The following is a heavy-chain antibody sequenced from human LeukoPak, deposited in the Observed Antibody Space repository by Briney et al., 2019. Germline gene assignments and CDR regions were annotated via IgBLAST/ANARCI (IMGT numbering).Heavy chain of an antibody. CDR1: GFTVSSTH. CDR2: TYTGGNS. CDR3: AKDVGKWESLHFFDY. D-gene: IGHD1-26*01. V-gene: IGHV3-53*01. Sequence: PGGSLRLSCEASGFTVSSTHMVWVRQAPGKGLEWVSVTYTGGNSYYAGSVQGRFTISRDNSRNTLYLQMNSLRGDDTAVYSCAKDVGKWESLHFFDYWGQGTLVTVSS. J-gene: IGHJ4*02.